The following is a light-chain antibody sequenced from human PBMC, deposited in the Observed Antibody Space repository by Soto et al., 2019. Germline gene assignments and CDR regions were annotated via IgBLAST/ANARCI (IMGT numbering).Light chain of an antibody. CDR1: QSVSSSY. V-gene: IGKV3D-20*02. CDR2: GAS. J-gene: IGKJ1*01. Sequence: EVVLTQSPGTLSLSPSERAPLXWRSSQSVSSSYLAWYQQKPGQAPRLLIYGASSRATGIPDRFSGSGSGTDFTLTISSLEPEDFAVYYCQHRFNWPWTFGQGTKVDIK. CDR3: QHRFNWPWT.